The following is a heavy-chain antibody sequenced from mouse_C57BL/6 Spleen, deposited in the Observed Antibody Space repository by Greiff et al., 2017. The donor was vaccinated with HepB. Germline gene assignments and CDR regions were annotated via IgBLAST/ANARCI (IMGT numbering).Heavy chain of an antibody. J-gene: IGHJ2*01. CDR2: IYPGSGNT. D-gene: IGHD1-1*01. V-gene: IGHV1-76*01. Sequence: QVQLQQSGAELVRPGASVKLSCKASGYTFTDYYINWVKQRPGQGLEWIARIYPGSGNTYYNEKFKGKATLTAEKSSSTAYMQLSSLTSEDSAVYFCGRSRDGSTTRYFDYWGQGTTLTVSS. CDR1: GYTFTDYY. CDR3: GRSRDGSTTRYFDY.